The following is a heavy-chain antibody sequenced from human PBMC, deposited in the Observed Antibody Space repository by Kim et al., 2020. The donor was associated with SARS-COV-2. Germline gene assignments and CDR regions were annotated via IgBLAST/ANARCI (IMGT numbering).Heavy chain of an antibody. J-gene: IGHJ2*01. CDR3: AKDDNVYGADSYGYFDL. CDR2: ISCNGGRI. Sequence: GGSLRLSCAASGFTFDDYAMHWVRQAPGKGLEWVPGISCNGGRICYADSVKGRFTISRDNAKNSLYLQMNSLRAEDTAMHYCAKDDNVYGADSYGYFDLSGRSTLGTVSS. CDR1: GFTFDDYA. D-gene: IGHD4-17*01. V-gene: IGHV3-9*01.